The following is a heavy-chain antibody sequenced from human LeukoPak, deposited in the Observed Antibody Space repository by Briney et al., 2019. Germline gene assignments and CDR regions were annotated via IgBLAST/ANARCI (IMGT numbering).Heavy chain of an antibody. J-gene: IGHJ6*02. CDR3: AREGSRDGYNNYYYYGMDV. CDR2: ITGSSSNT. V-gene: IGHV3-23*01. Sequence: PGGSLRLSCAASGFNFSNYAMTWVRQAPGKGLEWVSAITGSSSNTYYADSVKGRFTISRDNSKNMLYLQMNSLRAEDTAVYYCAREGSRDGYNNYYYYGMDVWGQGTTVTVSS. CDR1: GFNFSNYA. D-gene: IGHD5-24*01.